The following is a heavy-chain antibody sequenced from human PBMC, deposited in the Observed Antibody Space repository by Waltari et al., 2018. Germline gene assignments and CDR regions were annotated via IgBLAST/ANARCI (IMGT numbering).Heavy chain of an antibody. CDR1: GFTVCNNY. J-gene: IGHJ4*02. V-gene: IGHV3-53*01. Sequence: EVQLVESGGGLIQPGGSLRLSCAVSGFTVCNNYMSWVRQAPGKGLEWVPVIYSGGRTYYADSVKGRFTISRDSSENTVYLQMSSLRAEDTALYYCARLDFWTGSYYWGQGTLVTVSS. CDR2: IYSGGRT. D-gene: IGHD3-3*01. CDR3: ARLDFWTGSYY.